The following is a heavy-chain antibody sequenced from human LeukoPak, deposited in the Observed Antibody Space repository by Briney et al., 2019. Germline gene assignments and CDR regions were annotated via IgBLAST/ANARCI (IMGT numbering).Heavy chain of an antibody. CDR1: GFTVSSNY. V-gene: IGHV3-66*01. CDR3: ARGPGQRLVEFDY. D-gene: IGHD6-19*01. J-gene: IGHJ4*02. CDR2: ILSGGST. Sequence: GGSLRLSCAASGFTVSSNYMSWVRQAPGKGLEWASVILSGGSTYNADSVKGRFTISRDNPKNMLYLQMNSLGAEDTAVYYCARGPGQRLVEFDYWGQGTLVTVSS.